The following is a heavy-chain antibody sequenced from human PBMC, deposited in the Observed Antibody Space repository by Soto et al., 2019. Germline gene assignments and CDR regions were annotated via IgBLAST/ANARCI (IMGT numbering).Heavy chain of an antibody. J-gene: IGHJ4*02. D-gene: IGHD3-16*01. CDR1: AASFSKYY. CDR3: ASVTFGGVVLAH. CDR2: IYFNGNT. Sequence: SETLSLTCTVSAASFSKYYWTWIRQPPGKGLEWIGYIYFNGNTNYNPSLKRRVTISVDTSKKQISLNLTSVTDADTAVYFCASVTFGGVVLAHWGQGTLVTVSS. V-gene: IGHV4-59*13.